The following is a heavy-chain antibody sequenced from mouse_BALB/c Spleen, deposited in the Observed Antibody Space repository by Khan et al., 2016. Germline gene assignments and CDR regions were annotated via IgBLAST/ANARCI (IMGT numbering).Heavy chain of an antibody. CDR3: AKVDDYDSDGAWFAY. D-gene: IGHD2-4*01. CDR2: IWRGGNT. J-gene: IGHJ3*01. Sequence: QVQLQQSGPSLVQPSQSLSITCTVSGFSLTTYVVHWVRQSPGKGLEWLGVIWRGGNTDYNAAFMSRLRITKDNSKSQAFFKMNSLQADDTAIYYFAKVDDYDSDGAWFAYWGQGSLVTVSA. CDR1: GFSLTTYV. V-gene: IGHV2-5-1*01.